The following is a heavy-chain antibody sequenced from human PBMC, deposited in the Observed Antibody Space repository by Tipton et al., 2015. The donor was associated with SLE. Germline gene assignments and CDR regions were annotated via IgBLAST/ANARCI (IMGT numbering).Heavy chain of an antibody. CDR2: INESGIT. Sequence: TLSLTCAVYGGSLSGFHWSLIRQPPGKGLEWIGEINESGITNDNPSLKSRVTMSVDTSTNQFSLKLSSVTAADTAVYYCARRSITPYFDYWGQGTLVTVSS. CDR3: ARRSITPYFDY. V-gene: IGHV4-34*01. J-gene: IGHJ4*02. D-gene: IGHD2/OR15-2a*01. CDR1: GGSLSGFH.